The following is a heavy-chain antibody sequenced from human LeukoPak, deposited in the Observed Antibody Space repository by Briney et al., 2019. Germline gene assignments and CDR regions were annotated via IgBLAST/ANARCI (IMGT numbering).Heavy chain of an antibody. J-gene: IGHJ5*02. CDR2: ISSSSSYI. CDR3: ARDFDYYGSGSYYQFDP. D-gene: IGHD3-10*01. CDR1: GFTFSSYS. V-gene: IGHV3-21*01. Sequence: PGGSLRLSCAASGFTFSSYSMNWVRQAPGKGLEWVSSISSSSSYIYYADSVKGRFTISRDNAKNSPYLQMNSLRAEDTAVYYCARDFDYYGSGSYYQFDPWGQGTLVTVSS.